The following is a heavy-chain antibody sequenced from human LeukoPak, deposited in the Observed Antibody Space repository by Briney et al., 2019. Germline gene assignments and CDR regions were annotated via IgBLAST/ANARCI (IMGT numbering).Heavy chain of an antibody. CDR2: IVVGSGNT. CDR3: AAPSRIQLDY. V-gene: IGHV1-58*01. Sequence: EASVKVSFKASVFTFPSSAVQWVRQARGQRLEWIGWIVVGSGNTNNPQKFQERVTITRDMSTSTAYMELSSLRSEDTAVYYCAAPSRIQLDYWGQGTLVTVSS. CDR1: VFTFPSSA. D-gene: IGHD5-18*01. J-gene: IGHJ4*02.